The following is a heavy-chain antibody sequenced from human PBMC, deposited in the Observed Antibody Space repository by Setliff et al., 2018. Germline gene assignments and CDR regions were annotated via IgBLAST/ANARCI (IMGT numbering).Heavy chain of an antibody. CDR3: ARRPYDSSGYFNY. V-gene: IGHV4-39*01. D-gene: IGHD3-22*01. CDR2: IYYSGST. J-gene: IGHJ4*02. CDR1: GGSISSSSYY. Sequence: SETLSLTCTVSGGSISSSSYYWGWIRQPPGKGLEWIGSIYYSGSTYYNPSLKSRVTISVDTSKNQFSLKLSPVTAADTAVYYCARRPYDSSGYFNYWGQGTLVTVSS.